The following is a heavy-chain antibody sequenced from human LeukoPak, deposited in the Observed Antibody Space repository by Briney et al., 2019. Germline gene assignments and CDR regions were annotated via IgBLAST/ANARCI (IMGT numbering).Heavy chain of an antibody. CDR3: ARGGYSYGYVYYYYMDV. D-gene: IGHD5-18*01. CDR2: IYYSGST. CDR1: GGSISSYY. Sequence: SETLSLTCTGSGGSISSYYWIWIRHPPGKGLEWIGYIYYSGSTNYNPSLKSRVTISVDTSKNQFSLKLSRVTAADTAVYYCARGGYSYGYVYYYYMDVWGKGTTVTISS. V-gene: IGHV4-59*01. J-gene: IGHJ6*03.